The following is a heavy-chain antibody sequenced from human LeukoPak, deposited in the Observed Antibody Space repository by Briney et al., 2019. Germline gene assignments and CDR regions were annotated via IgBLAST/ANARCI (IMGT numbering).Heavy chain of an antibody. D-gene: IGHD3-3*01. CDR1: GYTFTSYY. J-gene: IGHJ4*02. Sequence: ASVKVSCKASGYTFTSYYMHWVRQAPGQGLEWRGIINPSGGSTSYAQKFQGRVTMTRDTSTSTVYMELSSLRSEDTAVYYCARDIFSTIFGVVTPFGYWGQGTLVTVS. CDR2: INPSGGST. V-gene: IGHV1-46*01. CDR3: ARDIFSTIFGVVTPFGY.